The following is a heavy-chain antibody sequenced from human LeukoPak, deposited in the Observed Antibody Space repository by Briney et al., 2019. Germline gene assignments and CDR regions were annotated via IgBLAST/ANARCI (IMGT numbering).Heavy chain of an antibody. V-gene: IGHV3-21*01. J-gene: IGHJ3*02. CDR3: ARVSIVGATTGAFDI. CDR2: ISSSSSYI. Sequence: GGSLRLSCAASAFTFSSYSMNWVRQAPGKGLEWVSSISSSSSYIYYADSVKGRFTISRDNAKNSLFLQMNSLRAEDTAVYYCARVSIVGATTGAFDIWGQGTMVTVSS. D-gene: IGHD1-26*01. CDR1: AFTFSSYS.